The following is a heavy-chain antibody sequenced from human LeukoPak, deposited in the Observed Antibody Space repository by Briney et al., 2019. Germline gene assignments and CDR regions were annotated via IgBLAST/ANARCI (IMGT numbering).Heavy chain of an antibody. J-gene: IGHJ4*02. Sequence: PGGSLRLSCAASRFTFSNHGMHWVRQAPGKGLEWVAVIWYDGSNKYYADSVKGRFTISRDNSKNTLYLQMNSPRAEDTAVYYCVRDRGGLRYFDYWGQGTLVTVSS. V-gene: IGHV3-33*01. D-gene: IGHD5-12*01. CDR2: IWYDGSNK. CDR3: VRDRGGLRYFDY. CDR1: RFTFSNHG.